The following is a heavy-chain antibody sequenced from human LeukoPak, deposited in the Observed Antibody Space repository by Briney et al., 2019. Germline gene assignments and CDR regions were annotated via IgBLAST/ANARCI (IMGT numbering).Heavy chain of an antibody. Sequence: GASVKVSCKASGGTFSSYAISWVRQAPGQGLEWMGGIIPIFGTANYAQKFQGRVTITRDTSASTAYMELSSLRSEDTAVYYCARPNTAVEVDKDLDCWGQGTLVTVSS. V-gene: IGHV1-69*05. D-gene: IGHD5-12*01. CDR3: ARPNTAVEVDKDLDC. J-gene: IGHJ4*02. CDR2: IIPIFGTA. CDR1: GGTFSSYA.